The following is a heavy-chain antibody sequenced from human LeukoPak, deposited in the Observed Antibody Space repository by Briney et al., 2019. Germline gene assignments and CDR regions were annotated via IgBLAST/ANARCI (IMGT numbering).Heavy chain of an antibody. D-gene: IGHD6-19*01. J-gene: IGHJ4*02. Sequence: SETLSLTCTVSGGSISRDHWNWIRQPPGKGLEWIGYIYYSGSTNYNPSLKSRVTISVDTSKNQFSLKLSSVTAADTAVYYCARAVAGRRDFDYWGQGTLVTVSS. CDR2: IYYSGST. V-gene: IGHV4-59*08. CDR3: ARAVAGRRDFDY. CDR1: GGSISRDH.